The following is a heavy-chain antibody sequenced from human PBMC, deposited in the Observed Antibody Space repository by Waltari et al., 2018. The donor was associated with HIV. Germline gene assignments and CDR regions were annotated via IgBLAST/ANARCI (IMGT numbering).Heavy chain of an antibody. V-gene: IGHV1-24*01. CDR1: GHTLSEMP. CDR3: AAHLEAVLEAGSEYFEF. J-gene: IGHJ4*01. Sequence: QVQLEQSGAEVKTPGASVKVSCKVSGHTLSEMPMHWVRQAPGKGLELMGYFDREANEAIYEAKCQGAATMTQDASGDAAYMELSRLMSEDTAVYFCAAHLEAVLEAGSEYFEFWGQGALVIVSP. D-gene: IGHD6-13*01. CDR2: FDREANEA.